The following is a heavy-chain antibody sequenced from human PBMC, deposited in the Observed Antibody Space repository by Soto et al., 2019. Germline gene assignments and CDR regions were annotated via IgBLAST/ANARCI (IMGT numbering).Heavy chain of an antibody. CDR1: GFTFSSYA. J-gene: IGHJ4*02. D-gene: IGHD3-22*01. V-gene: IGHV3-23*01. CDR2: ISGSGSST. Sequence: LRLSCAASGFTFSSYAMSWVRQAPGKGLEWVSAISGSGSSTYYADSVKGRFTISRDNSKNTLYLQMNSLRAEDTAVYYCAKVDPKYYYDSSGYFDYWGQGTLVTVSS. CDR3: AKVDPKYYYDSSGYFDY.